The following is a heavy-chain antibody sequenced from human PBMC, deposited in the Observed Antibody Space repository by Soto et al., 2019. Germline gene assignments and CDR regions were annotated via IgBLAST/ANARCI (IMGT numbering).Heavy chain of an antibody. CDR1: GASINNFAYY. V-gene: IGHV4-39*01. CDR3: ARRERYYGSPGWFDP. D-gene: IGHD3-10*01. J-gene: IGHJ5*01. CDR2: VYYNENT. Sequence: PSETLSLTCSVSGASINNFAYYWGWIRQPPGKGLEWIGTVYYNENTYYNPSLRSRVAISVDTAKNQFSLNLRSVNAADTAVYFCARRERYYGSPGWFDPWGQGTLVTVSS.